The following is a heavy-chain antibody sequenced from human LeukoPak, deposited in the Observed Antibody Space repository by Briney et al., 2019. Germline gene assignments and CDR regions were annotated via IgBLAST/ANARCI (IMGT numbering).Heavy chain of an antibody. CDR3: AKDRYHGGGETNWPEYFQH. CDR2: IKQDGSEK. V-gene: IGHV3-7*01. J-gene: IGHJ1*01. Sequence: GGSLRLSCVASGFTFSSYWMTWVRQAPGKGLEWVANIKQDGSEKYYVDSVKGRFTISRDNSKNTLYLQMNSLRAEDTAVYYCAKDRYHGGGETNWPEYFQHWGQGTLVTVSS. D-gene: IGHD2-21*01. CDR1: GFTFSSYW.